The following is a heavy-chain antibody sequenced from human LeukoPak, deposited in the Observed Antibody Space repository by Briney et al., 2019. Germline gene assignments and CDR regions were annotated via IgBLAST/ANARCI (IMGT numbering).Heavy chain of an antibody. J-gene: IGHJ4*02. V-gene: IGHV4-38-2*02. D-gene: IGHD6-19*01. CDR2: IYHSGST. CDR1: GYSISSGYY. Sequence: SETLSLTCTVSGYSISSGYYWGWIRQPPGKGLEWIGSIYHSGSTYYNPSHKSRVTISVDTSKNQFSLKLSSVTAAGTAVYYCARGYSSGWYNYWGQGTLVTVSS. CDR3: ARGYSSGWYNY.